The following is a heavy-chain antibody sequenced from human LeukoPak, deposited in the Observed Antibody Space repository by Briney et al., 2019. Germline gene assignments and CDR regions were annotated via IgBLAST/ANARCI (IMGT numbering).Heavy chain of an antibody. CDR3: ARGARQWLVRVWFDP. CDR2: ISSSSSYI. Sequence: GGSLRLSCAASGFTFSGYSMNWVRQAPGKGLEWVSSISSSSSYIYYADSVKGRFTISRDNAKNSLYLQMNSLRAEDTAVYYCARGARQWLVRVWFDPWGQGTLVTVSS. J-gene: IGHJ5*02. V-gene: IGHV3-21*01. D-gene: IGHD6-19*01. CDR1: GFTFSGYS.